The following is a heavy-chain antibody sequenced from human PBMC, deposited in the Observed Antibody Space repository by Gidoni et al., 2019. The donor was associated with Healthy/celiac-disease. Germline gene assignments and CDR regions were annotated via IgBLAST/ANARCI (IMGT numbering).Heavy chain of an antibody. CDR2: ISGSGGST. D-gene: IGHD6-19*01. CDR1: GFTFSSYA. Sequence: EVQLLESGGGLVQPGGSLRLSCSASGFTFSSYAMSWVRQAPGKGLEWVSAISGSGGSTYYADSVKGRFTISRDNSKNTLYLQMNSLRAEDTAVYYCAKAFTGYSSGWGYYYYGMDVWSQGTTVTVSS. V-gene: IGHV3-23*01. CDR3: AKAFTGYSSGWGYYYYGMDV. J-gene: IGHJ6*02.